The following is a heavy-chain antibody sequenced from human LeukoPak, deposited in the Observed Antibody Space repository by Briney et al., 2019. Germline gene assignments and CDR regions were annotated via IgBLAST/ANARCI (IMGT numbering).Heavy chain of an antibody. V-gene: IGHV4-38-2*02. CDR3: ARDPRSVQLWYYGMDV. CDR2: IYHSGST. Sequence: PSETLSLTCTVSGYSISSGYYWGWIRQPPGKGLEWIGSIYHSGSTYYNPSLKSRVTISVDTSKNQFSLKLSSVTAADTAVYYCARDPRSVQLWYYGMDVWGQGTTVTVSS. CDR1: GYSISSGYY. J-gene: IGHJ6*02. D-gene: IGHD5-18*01.